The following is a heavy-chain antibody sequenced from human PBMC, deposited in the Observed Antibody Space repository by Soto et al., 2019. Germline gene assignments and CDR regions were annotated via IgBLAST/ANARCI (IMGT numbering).Heavy chain of an antibody. CDR2: IYYSGST. J-gene: IGHJ5*02. Sequence: QVQLQESGPGLVKPSQTLSLTCTVSGGSISSGGYYWSWIRQHPGKGLEWIGYIYYSGSTYYNPSLKSRVTISVDTSKNQFSLKLSSVTAADTAVYYCARDPTVTTYGLGWFDPWGQGTLVTVSS. CDR1: GGSISSGGYY. V-gene: IGHV4-31*03. CDR3: ARDPTVTTYGLGWFDP. D-gene: IGHD4-17*01.